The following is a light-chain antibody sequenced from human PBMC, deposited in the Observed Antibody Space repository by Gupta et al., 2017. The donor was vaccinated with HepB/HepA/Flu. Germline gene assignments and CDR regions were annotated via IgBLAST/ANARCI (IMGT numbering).Light chain of an antibody. CDR1: QGISSY. Sequence: DIQLTQSPSFLSASVGDRVTITCRASQGISSYLAWYQQKPGKAPKLLIYAASTLQSGVPSRFSGSGYGTEFTLTISSRQPEDFANYYCQQRNSSSFTFGRGTXVDIK. J-gene: IGKJ4*01. CDR3: QQRNSSSFT. CDR2: AAS. V-gene: IGKV1-9*01.